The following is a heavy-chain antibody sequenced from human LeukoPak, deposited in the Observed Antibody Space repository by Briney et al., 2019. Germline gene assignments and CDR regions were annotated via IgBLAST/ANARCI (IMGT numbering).Heavy chain of an antibody. Sequence: ASVKVSCKASGYSFTSYAMHWVRQAPGQGLELMGWINAGNGNTEYSQKFQGRVTITRDTSASTAYMELSSLRSEDTAVYYCARERPVLRFLEWLSTNWFDPWGQGTLVTVSS. V-gene: IGHV1-3*01. J-gene: IGHJ5*02. CDR1: GYSFTSYA. CDR2: INAGNGNT. CDR3: ARERPVLRFLEWLSTNWFDP. D-gene: IGHD3-3*01.